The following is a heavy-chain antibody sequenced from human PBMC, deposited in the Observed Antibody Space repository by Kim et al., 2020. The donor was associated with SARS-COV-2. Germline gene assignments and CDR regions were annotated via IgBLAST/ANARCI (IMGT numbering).Heavy chain of an antibody. D-gene: IGHD2-2*02. V-gene: IGHV1-69*13. CDR2: IIPIFGTA. Sequence: SVKVSCKASGGTFSSYAISWVRQAPGQGLEWMGGIIPIFGTANYAQKFQGRVTITADESTSTAYMELSSLRSEDTAVYYCARENRYCSSTSCHRPENWFDPWGQGTLVTVSS. CDR3: ARENRYCSSTSCHRPENWFDP. J-gene: IGHJ5*02. CDR1: GGTFSSYA.